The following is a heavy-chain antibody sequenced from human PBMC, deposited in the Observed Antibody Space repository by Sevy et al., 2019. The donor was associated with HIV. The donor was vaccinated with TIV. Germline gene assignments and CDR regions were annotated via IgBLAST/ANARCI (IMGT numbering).Heavy chain of an antibody. CDR2: IKQDGSEK. Sequence: GGSLRLSCAASGFTFSSYWMSWVHQAPGKGLEWVANIKQDGSEKYYVDSVKGRFTISRDNAKNSLYLQMNSLRAEDTAVYYCARIDYGAARGAFDIWGQGTMVTVSS. D-gene: IGHD4-17*01. J-gene: IGHJ3*02. CDR1: GFTFSSYW. V-gene: IGHV3-7*03. CDR3: ARIDYGAARGAFDI.